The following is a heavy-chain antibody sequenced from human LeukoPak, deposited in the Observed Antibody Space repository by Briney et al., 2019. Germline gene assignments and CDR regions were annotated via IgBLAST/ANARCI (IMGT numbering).Heavy chain of an antibody. CDR3: ARGGSSGWRTPNDDY. V-gene: IGHV1-18*01. CDR2: SSAYNGYT. D-gene: IGHD6-19*01. J-gene: IGHJ4*02. Sequence: GASVKVSCKASGYTFTSYGISWVRQAPGQGLEWMGWSSAYNGYTNYAQKLQGRVTMTTDTSTSTAYMELGSLRSDDTAVYYCARGGSSGWRTPNDDYWGQGTLVTVSS. CDR1: GYTFTSYG.